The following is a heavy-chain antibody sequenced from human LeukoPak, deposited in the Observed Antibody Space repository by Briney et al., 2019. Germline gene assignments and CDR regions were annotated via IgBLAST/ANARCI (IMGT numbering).Heavy chain of an antibody. J-gene: IGHJ4*02. V-gene: IGHV4-4*07. D-gene: IGHD6-13*01. CDR2: IYSSGST. CDR3: ARDRAGFFDD. Sequence: SETLSLTCTVSGASISSSYWSWIRQPAGKGLEWIGRIYSSGSTNYSPPLRSRVTMSVDTKNQFSLKVNSVTAADTAVYYCARDRAGFFDDWGQGTLVTVSS. CDR1: GASISSSY.